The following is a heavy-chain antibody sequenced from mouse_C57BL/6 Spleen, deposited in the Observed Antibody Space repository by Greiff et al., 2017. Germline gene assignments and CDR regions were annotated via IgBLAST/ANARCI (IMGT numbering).Heavy chain of an antibody. V-gene: IGHV1-15*01. CDR1: GYTFTDYE. D-gene: IGHD3-2*02. J-gene: IGHJ3*01. CDR2: IDPETGGT. Sequence: VQLVESGAELVRPGASVTLSCKASGYTFTDYEMHWVKQTPVHGLEWIGAIDPETGGTAYNQKFKGKAILTADKSSSTAYMELRSLTSEDSAVYYCTRGGSSGYMFAYWGQGTLVTVSA. CDR3: TRGGSSGYMFAY.